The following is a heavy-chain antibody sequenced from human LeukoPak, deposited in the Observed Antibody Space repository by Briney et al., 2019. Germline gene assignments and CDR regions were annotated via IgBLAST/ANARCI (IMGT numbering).Heavy chain of an antibody. Sequence: SETLSLTCTVSGGSISTSNYYWGWIRQPPGKGLEWIGTIYYSGTAYYNLSLESRVTISEDTSKNQFSLMLRSVTAADTAVYFCSRQASDYFFYYMDVWGKGTTVTVSS. CDR1: GGSISTSNYY. CDR2: IYYSGTA. CDR3: SRQASDYFFYYMDV. V-gene: IGHV4-39*01. J-gene: IGHJ6*03.